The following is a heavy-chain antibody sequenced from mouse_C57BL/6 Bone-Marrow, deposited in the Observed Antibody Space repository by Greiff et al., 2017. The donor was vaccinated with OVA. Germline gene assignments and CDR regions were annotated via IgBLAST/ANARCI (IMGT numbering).Heavy chain of an antibody. CDR2: IDPSDSET. V-gene: IGHV1-52*01. CDR1: GYTFTSYW. D-gene: IGHD2-4*01. J-gene: IGHJ3*01. Sequence: QVQLKQPGAELVRPGSSVKLSCKASGYTFTSYWMHWVKQRPIQGLEWIGNIDPSDSETHYNQKFKDKATLTVYKSSSTAYMQLSSLTSEDSAVYYCARGPIYYDYLAWFAYWGQGTLVTVSA. CDR3: ARGPIYYDYLAWFAY.